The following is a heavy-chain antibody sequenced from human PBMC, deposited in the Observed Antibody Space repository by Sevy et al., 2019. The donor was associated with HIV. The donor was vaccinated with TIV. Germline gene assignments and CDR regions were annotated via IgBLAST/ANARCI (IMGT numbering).Heavy chain of an antibody. J-gene: IGHJ4*02. CDR2: IWFDESKK. CDR1: GFTFSTYG. Sequence: GGSLRLSCAASGFTFSTYGMHWIHQAPGKGLEWVAVIWFDESKKYYGDSVKGRFTISRDNSKNTLYLQMNSLRAEDTAVYYCARDSTPGITLFDYWGQGSLVTVSS. D-gene: IGHD1-20*01. V-gene: IGHV3-33*01. CDR3: ARDSTPGITLFDY.